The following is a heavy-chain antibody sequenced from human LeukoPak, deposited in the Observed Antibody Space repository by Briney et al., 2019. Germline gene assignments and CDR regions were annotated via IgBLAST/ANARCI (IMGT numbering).Heavy chain of an antibody. Sequence: GGSLRLSCTASGYTFGDYAPSWFRQAPGKGLEWVSFIRSKTYCGTTHYAESVQGRFNISRDDSRAIAYLQMNSLKIEDTAIYYCTRVDYGGAPRRNYWGQGTLVTVSS. V-gene: IGHV3-49*03. CDR3: TRVDYGGAPRRNY. CDR2: IRSKTYCGTT. CDR1: GYTFGDYA. D-gene: IGHD4-23*01. J-gene: IGHJ4*02.